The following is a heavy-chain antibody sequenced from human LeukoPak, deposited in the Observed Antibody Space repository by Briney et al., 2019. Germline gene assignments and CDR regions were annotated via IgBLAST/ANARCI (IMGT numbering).Heavy chain of an antibody. CDR3: ARVPPYCGGDCYDY. CDR1: GGSISSYY. D-gene: IGHD2-21*01. CDR2: IYYSGST. J-gene: IGHJ4*02. V-gene: IGHV4-59*01. Sequence: SETLSLTCTVSGGSISSYYWSWIRQPPGKGLEWIGYIYYSGSTNYNPSLKSRVTISVDTSKNQFSLKLSSVTAADTAVYYCARVPPYCGGDCYDYWGQGTLVTVPS.